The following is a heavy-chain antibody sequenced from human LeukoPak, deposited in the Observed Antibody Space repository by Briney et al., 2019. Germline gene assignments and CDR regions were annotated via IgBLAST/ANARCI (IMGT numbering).Heavy chain of an antibody. CDR1: GFTFSSYG. CDR2: ISYDGSNK. J-gene: IGHJ6*03. Sequence: PGGSLRLSCAASGFTFSSYGVHWVRQAPGKGLEWVAVISYDGSNKYYADSVKGRFTISRDNSKNTLYLQMNSLRAEDTAVYYCARDPYMDYYYYMDVWGKGTTVTVSS. V-gene: IGHV3-30*03. D-gene: IGHD4-11*01. CDR3: ARDPYMDYYYYMDV.